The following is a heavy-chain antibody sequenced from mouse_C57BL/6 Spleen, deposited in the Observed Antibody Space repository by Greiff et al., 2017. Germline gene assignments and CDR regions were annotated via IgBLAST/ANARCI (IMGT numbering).Heavy chain of an antibody. CDR2: ISNGGGST. D-gene: IGHD1-1*01. CDR3: ARQNYYGSSYWYFDV. V-gene: IGHV5-12*01. Sequence: EVKLVESGGGLVQPGGSLKLSCAASGFTFSDYYMYWVRQTPEKRLEWVAYISNGGGSTYYPDTVKGRFTISRDNAKNTLYLQMSRLKSEDTAMYYCARQNYYGSSYWYFDVWGTETTVTVSS. CDR1: GFTFSDYY. J-gene: IGHJ1*03.